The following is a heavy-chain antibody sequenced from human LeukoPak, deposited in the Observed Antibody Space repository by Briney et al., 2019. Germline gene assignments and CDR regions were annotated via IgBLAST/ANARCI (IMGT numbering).Heavy chain of an antibody. CDR2: IYYSGST. CDR1: GGSMNSYY. D-gene: IGHD3-9*01. CDR3: ARHVWLQPFDY. V-gene: IGHV4-59*08. J-gene: IGHJ4*02. Sequence: PSETLSLTCSVSGGSMNSYYWSWILQSPGKGLEWIGYIYYSGSTNYNPSLKSRVTISVDTSKNQFSLKLSSVTAADTAVYYCARHVWLQPFDYWGQGNLGPVSS.